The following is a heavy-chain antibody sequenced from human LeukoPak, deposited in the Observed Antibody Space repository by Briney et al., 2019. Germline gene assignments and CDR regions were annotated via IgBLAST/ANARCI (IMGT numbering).Heavy chain of an antibody. CDR3: TRDPRRLDY. CDR1: GFTLTDTY. Sequence: GGSLRLSCALSGFTLTDTYMTWIRHAPGKGLESLSYISPSGTDISYADSVKGRFTISRDNAKNSLYLQMNNLRAEDTAVYYCTRDPRRLDYWGQGTLVTVSS. V-gene: IGHV3-11*01. CDR2: ISPSGTDI. J-gene: IGHJ4*02.